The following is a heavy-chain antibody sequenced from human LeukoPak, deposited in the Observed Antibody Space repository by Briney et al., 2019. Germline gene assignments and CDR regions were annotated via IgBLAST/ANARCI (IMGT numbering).Heavy chain of an antibody. CDR1: GYTFTGYY. Sequence: ASVKVSCKASGYTFTGYYIHWVRQAPGQGLEWMGRINCNGGGTSYAQKFQGRVTMTRDTSISTAYMELDRLTSDDTAVYYCARDYVPYPGCSWFDPWGQGTLVTVSS. V-gene: IGHV1-2*06. CDR2: INCNGGGT. D-gene: IGHD3-16*01. J-gene: IGHJ5*02. CDR3: ARDYVPYPGCSWFDP.